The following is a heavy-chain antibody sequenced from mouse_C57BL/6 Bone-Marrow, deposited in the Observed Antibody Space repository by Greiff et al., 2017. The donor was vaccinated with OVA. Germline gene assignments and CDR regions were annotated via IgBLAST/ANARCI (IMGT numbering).Heavy chain of an antibody. V-gene: IGHV5-12*01. D-gene: IGHD3-2*02. J-gene: IGHJ4*01. CDR1: GFTFSDYY. Sequence: EVQLMASGGGLVQPGGSLKLSCAASGFTFSDYYMYFVRQTPEKRLAWVASISNGGGSTYYPDTVKDRITIYRDNDKKTQYMQMSRLKYEDTAMYYCASCQAYYYAMDYWGQGTSVTVSS. CDR2: ISNGGGST. CDR3: ASCQAYYYAMDY.